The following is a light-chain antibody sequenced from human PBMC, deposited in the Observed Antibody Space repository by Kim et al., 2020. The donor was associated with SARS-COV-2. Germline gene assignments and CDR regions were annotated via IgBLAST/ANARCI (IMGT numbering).Light chain of an antibody. CDR1: KLGNKY. CDR3: QAWDSNTAV. J-gene: IGLJ3*02. V-gene: IGLV3-1*01. CDR2: QDS. Sequence: SVSPGQTASITCSGDKLGNKYACWYQRKPGQSPVLVIYQDSRRPSGIPERFSGSNSGNTATLTISGTQAMDEADYYCQAWDSNTAVFGGGTQLTVL.